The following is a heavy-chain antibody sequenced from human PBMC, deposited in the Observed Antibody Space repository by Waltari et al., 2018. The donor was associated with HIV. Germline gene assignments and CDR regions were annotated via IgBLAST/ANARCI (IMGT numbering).Heavy chain of an antibody. Sequence: QVQLVQSGAEVKKPGSSVKVSCKAAGGTFSSYAISWVRQAPGQGLEWMGGISPTFGTANSAQECQGRVTITGDQSASTAYMELSSLRSEDTAVYYCAREPYCSGGSCYSASGYWGQGTLVTVSS. D-gene: IGHD2-15*01. V-gene: IGHV1-69*01. J-gene: IGHJ4*02. CDR3: AREPYCSGGSCYSASGY. CDR2: ISPTFGTA. CDR1: GGTFSSYA.